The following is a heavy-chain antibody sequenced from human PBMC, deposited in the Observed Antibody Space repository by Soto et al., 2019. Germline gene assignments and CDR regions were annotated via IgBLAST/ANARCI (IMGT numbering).Heavy chain of an antibody. V-gene: IGHV3-30*18. CDR3: AKARSSSSGYYYYGMDV. D-gene: IGHD6-6*01. CDR2: ISYDGSNK. CDR1: GFTFSSYG. Sequence: QVQLVESGGGVVQPGRSLRLSCAASGFTFSSYGMHWVRQAPGKGLEWVAVISYDGSNKYYADSVKGRFTISRDNSKNTLYLQMNSLSAEDTAVYYCAKARSSSSGYYYYGMDVWGQGTTVTVSS. J-gene: IGHJ6*02.